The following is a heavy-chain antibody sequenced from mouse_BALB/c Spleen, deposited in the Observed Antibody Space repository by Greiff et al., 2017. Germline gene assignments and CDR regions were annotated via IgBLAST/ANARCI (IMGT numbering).Heavy chain of an antibody. Sequence: VQLQQSGAELVRPGALVKLSCKASGFNIKDYYMHWVKQRPEQGLEWIGWIDPENGNTIYDPKFQGKASITADTSSNTAYLQLSSLTSEDTAVYYCAREDSSGYCWVQGTLVTVSA. V-gene: IGHV14-1*02. D-gene: IGHD3-2*01. J-gene: IGHJ3*01. CDR2: IDPENGNT. CDR1: GFNIKDYY. CDR3: AREDSSGYC.